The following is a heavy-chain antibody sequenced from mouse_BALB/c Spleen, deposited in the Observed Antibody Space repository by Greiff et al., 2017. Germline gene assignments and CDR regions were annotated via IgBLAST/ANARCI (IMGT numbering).Heavy chain of an antibody. D-gene: IGHD1-1*01. CDR2: IDPSDSYT. CDR3: TSFTTEGFAY. J-gene: IGHJ3*01. CDR1: GYTFTSYW. Sequence: QVQLKQPGAELVKPGASVKMSCKASGYTFTSYWMHWVKQRPGQGLEWIGTIDPSDSYTSYNQKFKGKATLTVDTSSSTAYMQLSSLTSEDSAVYYCTSFTTEGFAYWGQGTLVTVSA. V-gene: IGHV1S127*01.